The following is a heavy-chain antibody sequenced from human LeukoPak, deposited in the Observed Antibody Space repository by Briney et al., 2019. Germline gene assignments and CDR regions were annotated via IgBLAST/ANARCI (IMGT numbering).Heavy chain of an antibody. D-gene: IGHD5-24*01. V-gene: IGHV3-30*02. CDR2: IRYDGSNK. J-gene: IGHJ4*02. CDR3: ARELEMATINDYFDY. Sequence: GGSLRLSCAASGFTFSSYGMHWVRQAPGKGLEWVAFIRYDGSNKYYADSVKGRFTISRDNSKNTLYLQMNSLRAEDTAVYYCARELEMATINDYFDYWGQGTLVTVSS. CDR1: GFTFSSYG.